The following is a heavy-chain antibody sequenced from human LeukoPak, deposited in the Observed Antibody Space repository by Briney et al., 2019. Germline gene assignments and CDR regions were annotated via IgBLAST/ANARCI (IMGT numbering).Heavy chain of an antibody. J-gene: IGHJ4*02. D-gene: IGHD3-16*01. CDR3: AKDRRYYDYVWGSPYFGY. V-gene: IGHV3-30*02. CDR2: IRYDGSNK. Sequence: PGGSLRLSCAASGFTFSSYGMHWVRQAPGKGLERVAFIRYDGSNKYYADSVKGRFTISRDNSKNTLYLQMNSLRAEDTAVYYCAKDRRYYDYVWGSPYFGYWGQGTLVTVSS. CDR1: GFTFSSYG.